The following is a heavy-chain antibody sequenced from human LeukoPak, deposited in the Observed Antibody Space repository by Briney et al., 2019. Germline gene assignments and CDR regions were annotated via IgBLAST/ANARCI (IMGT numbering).Heavy chain of an antibody. J-gene: IGHJ4*02. CDR3: ATSGWYQGIDY. CDR1: GFTFSSYW. V-gene: IGHV3-53*01. CDR2: IYSGGST. Sequence: GGSLRLSCAASGFTFSSYWMSWVRQAPGKGLGWVSVIYSGGSTYYADSVKGRFTISRDNSKNTLYLQMNSLRAEDTAVYYCATSGWYQGIDYWGQGTLVTVSS. D-gene: IGHD6-19*01.